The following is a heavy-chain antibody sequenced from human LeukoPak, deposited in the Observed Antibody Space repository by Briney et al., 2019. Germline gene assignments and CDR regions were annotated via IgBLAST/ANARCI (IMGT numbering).Heavy chain of an antibody. Sequence: PSETLSLTCTVSGGSISSSSYYWGWIRQPPGKGLEWIGSIYYSGSTYYNPSLKSRVTISVDTSKNQFSLKLSSVTAADTAVYYCARDHDGYNQPFDYWGQGTLVTVSS. CDR2: IYYSGST. V-gene: IGHV4-39*07. J-gene: IGHJ4*02. D-gene: IGHD5-24*01. CDR3: ARDHDGYNQPFDY. CDR1: GGSISSSSYY.